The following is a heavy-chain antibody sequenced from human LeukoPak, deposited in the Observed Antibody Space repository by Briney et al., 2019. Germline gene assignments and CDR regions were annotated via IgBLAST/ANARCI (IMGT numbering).Heavy chain of an antibody. D-gene: IGHD3-22*01. Sequence: GGSLRLSCAASGFTFSSYAMSWVRQAPGKGLEWVSAISGRGGSTYYADSVKGRFTISRDNSKNTLYLQMNSLRAEDTAVYYCASEITMIVVVPEVVYWGQGTLVTVSS. CDR3: ASEITMIVVVPEVVY. J-gene: IGHJ4*02. CDR2: ISGRGGST. CDR1: GFTFSSYA. V-gene: IGHV3-23*01.